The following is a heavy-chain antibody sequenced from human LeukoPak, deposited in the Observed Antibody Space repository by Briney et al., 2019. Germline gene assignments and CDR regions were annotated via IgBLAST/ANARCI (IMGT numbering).Heavy chain of an antibody. Sequence: GGSLRLSCAASGFTFSSYSMNWVRQAPGKGLEWVSSISSSSSYIYYAGSVKGRFTVFRDTSRNTLHLQMNNLRAEDTALYYCARRGYNYGQFDLWGPGTLVTVSS. CDR2: ISSSSSYI. CDR3: ARRGYNYGQFDL. CDR1: GFTFSSYS. D-gene: IGHD5-18*01. J-gene: IGHJ4*02. V-gene: IGHV3-21*04.